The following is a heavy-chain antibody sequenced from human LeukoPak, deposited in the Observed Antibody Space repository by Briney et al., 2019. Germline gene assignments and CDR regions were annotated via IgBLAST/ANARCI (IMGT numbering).Heavy chain of an antibody. CDR2: IYYSGST. V-gene: IGHV4-34*11. J-gene: IGHJ3*02. D-gene: IGHD7-27*01. Sequence: SETLSLTCAVYGGSFSGYYWSWIRQPPGKGLEWIGYIYYSGSTNNNPSLKSRVTISLDTSKKQFSLKLSSVTAADTAVYFCARSKWGYAFDIWGQGTMVTFSS. CDR3: ARSKWGYAFDI. CDR1: GGSFSGYY.